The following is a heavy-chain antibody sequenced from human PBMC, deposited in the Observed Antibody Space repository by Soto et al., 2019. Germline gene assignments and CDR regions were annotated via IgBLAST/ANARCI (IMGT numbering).Heavy chain of an antibody. V-gene: IGHV1-18*04. D-gene: IGHD3-22*01. Sequence: GASVKVSCKASGYTFTSYGISWVRQAPGQGLEWMGWISAYNGNTNYAQKLQGRVTMTTDTSTSTAYMELRSLRSDDTAVYYCARLDYYDSSGYYYDYWGQGTLVTVSS. CDR2: ISAYNGNT. CDR3: ARLDYYDSSGYYYDY. CDR1: GYTFTSYG. J-gene: IGHJ4*02.